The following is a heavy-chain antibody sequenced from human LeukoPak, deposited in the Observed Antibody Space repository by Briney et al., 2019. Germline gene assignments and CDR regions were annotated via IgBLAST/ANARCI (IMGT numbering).Heavy chain of an antibody. V-gene: IGHV4-59*08. CDR1: GGSISSYY. CDR3: ATGYGDFRVEGRYFYS. Sequence: SETLSLTCTVSGGSISSYYWSWIRQPPGKGLEWIGYIYYSGSTNYNPSLKSRVTISVDTSKNQFSLKLSSVTAADTAVYYCATGYGDFRVEGRYFYSWGQGTLVTVSS. D-gene: IGHD4-17*01. CDR2: IYYSGST. J-gene: IGHJ4*02.